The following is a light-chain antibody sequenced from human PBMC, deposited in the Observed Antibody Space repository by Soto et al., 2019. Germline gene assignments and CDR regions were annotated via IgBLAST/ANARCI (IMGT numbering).Light chain of an antibody. CDR1: QDITNY. J-gene: IGKJ3*01. Sequence: DIQMTQSPSSLSASVGDRVTITCQASQDITNYVNWYRQKPGQAPKLLIYDAPSLETGVPSRFSGVGSGTHFTLTIASLQPEDFVTYYCQQFHVLPFTFGPGTRLDF. V-gene: IGKV1-33*01. CDR3: QQFHVLPFT. CDR2: DAP.